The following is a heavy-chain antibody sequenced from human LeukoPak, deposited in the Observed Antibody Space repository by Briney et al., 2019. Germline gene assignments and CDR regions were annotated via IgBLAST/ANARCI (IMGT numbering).Heavy chain of an antibody. CDR1: GFTFSSYA. D-gene: IGHD5-18*01. CDR3: ARSRGYSFGYNLFDY. CDR2: IKQDGSEK. J-gene: IGHJ4*02. Sequence: GSLRLSCAASGFTFSSYAMSWVRQAPGKGLEWVANIKQDGSEKYYVDSVKGRFTISRDNAKNSLFLQMSSLRAEDTAVYYCARSRGYSFGYNLFDYWGQGTLVTVSS. V-gene: IGHV3-7*01.